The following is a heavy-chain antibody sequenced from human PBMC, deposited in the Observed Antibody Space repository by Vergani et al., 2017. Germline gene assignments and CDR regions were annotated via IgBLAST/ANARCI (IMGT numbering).Heavy chain of an antibody. D-gene: IGHD1-26*01. V-gene: IGHV4-59*01. CDR2: IYYSGST. J-gene: IGHJ4*02. CDR1: GGSISSYH. Sequence: QVQLQESGPGLVKPSEPLSLTCTVSGGSISSYHLSWMRQPPGQGLEWIGYIYYSGSTNYHPPLKSRDTIAVDTSKSQFPLKLSSVTAADTAVYYCARDRRSGCYYDYWGQGTLVTVSS. CDR3: ARDRRSGCYYDY.